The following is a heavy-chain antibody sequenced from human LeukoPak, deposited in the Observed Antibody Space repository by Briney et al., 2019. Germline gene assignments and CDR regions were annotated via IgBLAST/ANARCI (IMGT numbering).Heavy chain of an antibody. V-gene: IGHV4-4*09. CDR3: ARTLLRSWFDP. D-gene: IGHD4-17*01. CDR1: GGSISSYY. CDR2: IYTSGST. Sequence: SETLSLTCTVSGGSISSYYWSWIRQPPGKGLEWIGYIYTSGSTNYNPSLKSRVTISVDTSKNQFSLKLSSVTAADTAVYYCARTLLRSWFDPWGQGTLVTVSS. J-gene: IGHJ5*02.